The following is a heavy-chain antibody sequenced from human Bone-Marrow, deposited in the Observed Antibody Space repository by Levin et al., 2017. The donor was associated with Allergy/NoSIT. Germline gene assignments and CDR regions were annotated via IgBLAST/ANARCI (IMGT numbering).Heavy chain of an antibody. V-gene: IGHV3-48*02. Sequence: GESLKISCAASGFTFSSYSMNWVRQAPGKGLEWVSYISSSSSTIYYADSVKGRFTISRDNAKNSLYLQMNSLRDEDTAVYYCASFGGLYYDFWSGNFDYWGQGTLVTVSS. J-gene: IGHJ4*02. CDR1: GFTFSSYS. D-gene: IGHD3-3*01. CDR2: ISSSSSTI. CDR3: ASFGGLYYDFWSGNFDY.